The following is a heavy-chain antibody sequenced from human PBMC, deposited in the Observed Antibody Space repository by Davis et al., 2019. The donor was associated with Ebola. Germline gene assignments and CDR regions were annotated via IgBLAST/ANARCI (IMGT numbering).Heavy chain of an antibody. CDR2: IYYSGST. CDR1: GGSITSGNYY. J-gene: IGHJ6*03. D-gene: IGHD4-17*01. Sequence: SETLSLTCSVSGGSITSGNYYWNWIRQPPGKGLEWIGYIYYSGSTNYNPSLKSRVTISVDTSKNQFSLKLSSVTAADTAVYYCARERHGDPFYYYYMDVWGKGTTVTVSS. V-gene: IGHV4-61*01. CDR3: ARERHGDPFYYYYMDV.